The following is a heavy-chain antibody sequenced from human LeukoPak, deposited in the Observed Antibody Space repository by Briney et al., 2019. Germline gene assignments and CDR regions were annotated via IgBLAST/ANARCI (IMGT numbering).Heavy chain of an antibody. CDR1: GGSISSYY. D-gene: IGHD4-11*01. J-gene: IGHJ4*02. CDR3: ARDMTHDRWDYSSIYYFDY. V-gene: IGHV4-59*13. Sequence: SETLSLTCTVSGGSISSYYWSWIRHPQGKELASTGYSYYSGSTNYNPSLKSRVTISVDTSKNQFSLKLSSVTAADTAVYYCARDMTHDRWDYSSIYYFDYWGQGTLVTVSS. CDR2: SYYSGST.